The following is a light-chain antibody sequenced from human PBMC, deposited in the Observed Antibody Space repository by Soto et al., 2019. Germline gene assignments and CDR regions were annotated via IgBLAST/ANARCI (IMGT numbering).Light chain of an antibody. CDR1: SSDVGGYNY. CDR3: CSYAGSYTSFV. CDR2: DVS. Sequence: VLTQPRSVSGSPGQSVTISCTGTSSDVGGYNYVSWYQQHPGKAPKLMIYDVSKRPSGVPDRFSGSKSGNTASLTISGLQAEDEADYYCCSYAGSYTSFVFGTGTKVTVL. J-gene: IGLJ1*01. V-gene: IGLV2-11*01.